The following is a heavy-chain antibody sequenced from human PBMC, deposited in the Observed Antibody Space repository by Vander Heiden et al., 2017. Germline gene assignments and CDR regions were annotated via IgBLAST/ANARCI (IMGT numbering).Heavy chain of an antibody. V-gene: IGHV5-51*01. D-gene: IGHD2-2*03. Sequence: EVQLVQSGAEVKKPGESLKISCKGSGYSFTSYWIGWVRQMPGKGLEWMGIIYPGDSDTRYNPSFQGQVTISADKSISTAYLQWSSLKASDTAMYYCARQGGYCSSTSCSNWFDPWGQGTLVTVSS. CDR3: ARQGGYCSSTSCSNWFDP. CDR1: GYSFTSYW. CDR2: IYPGDSDT. J-gene: IGHJ5*02.